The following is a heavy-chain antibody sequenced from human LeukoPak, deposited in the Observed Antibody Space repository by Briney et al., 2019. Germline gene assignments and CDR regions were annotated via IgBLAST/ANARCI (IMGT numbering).Heavy chain of an antibody. Sequence: PSETLSLTCTVSGGSISSGNYYWSWIRQPAGKGLEWIGRIYSSGSTNYNASLKSRVTMSLDTSKNQFSLKLNSVTAADTAVYYCARAAYMVRGVISPFDYWGQGTLVTVSS. D-gene: IGHD3-10*01. CDR3: ARAAYMVRGVISPFDY. CDR2: IYSSGST. J-gene: IGHJ4*02. CDR1: GGSISSGNYY. V-gene: IGHV4-61*02.